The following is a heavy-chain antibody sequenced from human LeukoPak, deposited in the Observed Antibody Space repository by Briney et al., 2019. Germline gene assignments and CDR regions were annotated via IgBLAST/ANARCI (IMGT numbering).Heavy chain of an antibody. D-gene: IGHD5-12*01. Sequence: SETLSLTCTVSGGSISSYYWSWIRQLPGKGLEWIGYIYYSGSTNYNPSLKSRVTISVDTSKNQFSLKLSSVTAADTAVYYCARARGGYASTDWYFDLWGRGTLVTVSS. CDR1: GGSISSYY. CDR3: ARARGGYASTDWYFDL. V-gene: IGHV4-59*01. CDR2: IYYSGST. J-gene: IGHJ2*01.